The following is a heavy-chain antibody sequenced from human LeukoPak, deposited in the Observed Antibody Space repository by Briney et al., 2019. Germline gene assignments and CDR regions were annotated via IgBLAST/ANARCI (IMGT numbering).Heavy chain of an antibody. V-gene: IGHV4-4*07. CDR2: IYTSGST. CDR3: AREGLELRPQYWYFDL. J-gene: IGHJ2*01. D-gene: IGHD1-7*01. CDR1: GGSISSYY. Sequence: SETLSLTCTVSGGSISSYYWSWIRQPAGKGLEWIGRIYTSGSTNYNPSLKSRVTMSVDTSKNQFSLKLSSVTAADTAVYYCAREGLELRPQYWYFDLWGRGTLVTVSS.